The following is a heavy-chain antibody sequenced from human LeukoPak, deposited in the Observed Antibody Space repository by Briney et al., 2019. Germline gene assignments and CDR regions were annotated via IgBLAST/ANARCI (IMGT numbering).Heavy chain of an antibody. D-gene: IGHD1-14*01. CDR1: GFTFSSYA. CDR2: ISSSGNTI. CDR3: ARRQPNYYFDY. J-gene: IGHJ4*02. Sequence: GESLRLSCSASGFTFSSYAMNWVCQAPGKGLEWVSSISSSGNTIYYADSVKGRFTISRDSAKNSLFLQMSSLRDEDTAVYYCARRQPNYYFDYWGQGTLVTVSS. V-gene: IGHV3-48*02.